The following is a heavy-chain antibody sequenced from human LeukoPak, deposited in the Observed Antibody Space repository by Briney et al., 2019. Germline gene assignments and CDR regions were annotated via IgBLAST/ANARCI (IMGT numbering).Heavy chain of an antibody. V-gene: IGHV5-51*01. CDR2: IYPRDSDT. CDR1: GYTFTHQW. D-gene: IGHD3-10*01. CDR3: ARHSDVIGAI. J-gene: IGHJ4*02. Sequence: GESLRISCKASGYTFTHQWIGWGRPMSGSGREWMGIIYPRDSDTIYSPSFQGHVTISADTSINTAYLEWSSLEASDTAIYYCARHSDVIGAIWGQGTLVTVSS.